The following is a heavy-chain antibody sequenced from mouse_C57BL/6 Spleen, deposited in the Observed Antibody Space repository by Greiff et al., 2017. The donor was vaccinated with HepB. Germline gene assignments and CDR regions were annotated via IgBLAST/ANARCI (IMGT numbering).Heavy chain of an antibody. Sequence: VKLVESGAELVRPGASVKLSCKASGYTFTDYYINWVKQRPGQGLEWIARIYPGSGNTYYNEKFKGKATLTAEKSSSTAYMQLSSLTSEDSAVYFCAREILTTVDYWGQGTSVTVSS. CDR3: AREILTTVDY. CDR1: GYTFTDYY. J-gene: IGHJ4*01. D-gene: IGHD2-12*01. V-gene: IGHV1-76*01. CDR2: IYPGSGNT.